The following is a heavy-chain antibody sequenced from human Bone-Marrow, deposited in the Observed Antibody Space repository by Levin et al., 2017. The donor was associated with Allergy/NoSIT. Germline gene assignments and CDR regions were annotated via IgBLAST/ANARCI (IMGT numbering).Heavy chain of an antibody. Sequence: GESLKISCAASGFTFSSYAMSWVRQAPGKGLEWVSAISGSGGSTYYADSVKGRFTISRDNSKNTLYLQMNSLRAEDTAVYYCAKDFTGWGGYDYWGQGTLVTVSS. V-gene: IGHV3-23*01. CDR2: ISGSGGST. J-gene: IGHJ4*02. D-gene: IGHD3-16*01. CDR1: GFTFSSYA. CDR3: AKDFTGWGGYDY.